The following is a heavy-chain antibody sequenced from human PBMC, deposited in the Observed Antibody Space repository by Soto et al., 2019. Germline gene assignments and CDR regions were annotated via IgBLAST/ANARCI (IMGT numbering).Heavy chain of an antibody. CDR1: GFTFSSYG. Sequence: GGSLRLSCAASGFTFSSYGMHWVRQAPGKGLEWVAVISYDGSNKYYADSVKGRFTISRDNSKNTLYLQMNSLRAEDTAVYYCAKEGVPAAMRSLDWGNWFDPWGQGTLVTVSS. D-gene: IGHD2-2*01. J-gene: IGHJ5*02. CDR3: AKEGVPAAMRSLDWGNWFDP. V-gene: IGHV3-30*18. CDR2: ISYDGSNK.